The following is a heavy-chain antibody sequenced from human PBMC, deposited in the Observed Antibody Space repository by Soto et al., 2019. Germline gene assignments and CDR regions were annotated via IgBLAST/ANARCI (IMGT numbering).Heavy chain of an antibody. CDR2: IHYNGNT. CDR1: GDSISSYS. V-gene: IGHV4-59*01. Sequence: SETRSLTCTVSGDSISSYSWSWIRQPPGKGLEWIGNIHYNGNTKYSPSLKSRVTMSVDTSKNHFSMKLISVTTADTAVYFCAREENLGEWIQPLDSWAQGTLVTVSS. J-gene: IGHJ4*02. CDR3: AREENLGEWIQPLDS. D-gene: IGHD2-2*03.